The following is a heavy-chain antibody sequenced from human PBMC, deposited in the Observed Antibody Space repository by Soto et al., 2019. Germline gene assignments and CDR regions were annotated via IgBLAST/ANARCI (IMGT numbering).Heavy chain of an antibody. Sequence: SETLSLTCTVSGGSISSYYWSWIRQPAGKGLEWIGRIYTSGSTNYNPSLKSRVTMSVDTSKNQFSLELSSVTAADTAVYYCARDWTSYDFWSGYLHYYGMDVWGQGTTVTVSS. V-gene: IGHV4-4*07. CDR1: GGSISSYY. J-gene: IGHJ6*02. D-gene: IGHD3-3*01. CDR2: IYTSGST. CDR3: ARDWTSYDFWSGYLHYYGMDV.